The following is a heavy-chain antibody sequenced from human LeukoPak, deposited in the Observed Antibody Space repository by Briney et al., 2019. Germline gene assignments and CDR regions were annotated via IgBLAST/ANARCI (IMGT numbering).Heavy chain of an antibody. Sequence: GGSLRLSCAASGFTVSSNYMSWVRQAPGRGLELVSVIYSGGSTYYADSVKGRFTISRYNSKNTLYLQMNSLRAEDTAVYYCATVGSNSGWYYFDYWGQGTVVTVSS. CDR1: GFTVSSNY. D-gene: IGHD6-19*01. CDR3: ATVGSNSGWYYFDY. V-gene: IGHV3-53*01. J-gene: IGHJ4*02. CDR2: IYSGGST.